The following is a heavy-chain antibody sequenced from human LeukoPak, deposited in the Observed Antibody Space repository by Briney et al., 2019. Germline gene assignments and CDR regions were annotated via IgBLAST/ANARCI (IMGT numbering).Heavy chain of an antibody. V-gene: IGHV1-2*02. CDR1: GYTFIDYY. Sequence: ASEKVSCKASGYTFIDYYMHWVRQAPGQGLEWMGCLNPRSGDTHYAQKFQGRVTMTRDTSISTAYLDLSRLSSDDTAVYYFARLDILPGYYNVDAFNIWGQGTMVTVSS. J-gene: IGHJ3*02. D-gene: IGHD3-9*01. CDR3: ARLDILPGYYNVDAFNI. CDR2: LNPRSGDT.